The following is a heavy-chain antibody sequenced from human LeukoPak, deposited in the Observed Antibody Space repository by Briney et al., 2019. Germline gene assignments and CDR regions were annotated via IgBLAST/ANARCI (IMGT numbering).Heavy chain of an antibody. J-gene: IGHJ6*02. CDR3: ATINTVTSRGWSDV. CDR1: GGTFSSYA. D-gene: IGHD4-17*01. V-gene: IGHV1-69*04. CDR2: IITIIGIA. Sequence: GASVKVSCKAAGGTFSSYAISWVRQAPGQGLEWMGRIITIIGIANYAQKFQGRVTITADKSTSTAYMELSSLRSEDTAVYYCATINTVTSRGWSDVWGQGTTVTVSS.